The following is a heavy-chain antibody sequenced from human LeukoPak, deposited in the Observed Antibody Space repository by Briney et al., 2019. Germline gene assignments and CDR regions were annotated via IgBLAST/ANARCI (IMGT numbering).Heavy chain of an antibody. D-gene: IGHD3-22*01. CDR3: ARDREYYYDSSGYYSFDY. Sequence: SVNVSRTLSVGPFSSYAISGVRQAPGRGREWVGGIIPIFGAASYAQKFQGRVTITADESTSTAYMELSSLRSEDTAVYYCARDREYYYDSSGYYSFDYWGQGTLVTVSS. J-gene: IGHJ4*02. CDR1: VGPFSSYA. CDR2: IIPIFGAA. V-gene: IGHV1-69*13.